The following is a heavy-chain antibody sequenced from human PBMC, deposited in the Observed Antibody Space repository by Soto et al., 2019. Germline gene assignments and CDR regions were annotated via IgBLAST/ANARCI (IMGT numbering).Heavy chain of an antibody. J-gene: IGHJ3*02. V-gene: IGHV1-69*02. D-gene: IGHD1-7*01. Sequence: GASVKVSCKASGGTFSSYTISWVRQAPGQGLEWMGRIIPILGIANYAQKFQGRVTITADKSMSTAYMELSSLRSEDTAVYYCARAGTGTTNAFDIWGQGTMVTVSS. CDR1: GGTFSSYT. CDR3: ARAGTGTTNAFDI. CDR2: IIPILGIA.